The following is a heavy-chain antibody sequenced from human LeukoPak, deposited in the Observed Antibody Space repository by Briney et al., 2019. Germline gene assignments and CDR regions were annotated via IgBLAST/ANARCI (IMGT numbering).Heavy chain of an antibody. V-gene: IGHV3-23*01. J-gene: IGHJ4*02. Sequence: PGGSLRLSCAASGFTFSSYAMSWVRQAPGKGLEWVSAISGSGGSTYYADSVKGRFTISRDNSKNTLYLQMNSLRAEDTAVYYCARANYGSGSLTSPVDYWGQGTLVTVSS. CDR1: GFTFSSYA. CDR2: ISGSGGST. D-gene: IGHD3-10*01. CDR3: ARANYGSGSLTSPVDY.